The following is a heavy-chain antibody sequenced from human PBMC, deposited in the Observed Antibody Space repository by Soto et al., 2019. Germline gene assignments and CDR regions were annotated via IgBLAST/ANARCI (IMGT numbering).Heavy chain of an antibody. Sequence: ASVKVSCKASGYTFTGYYMHWVRQAPGQGLEWMGWINPNSGGTNYAQKFQGWVTMTRDTSISTAYMELSRLRSDDTAVYYCARGGITIFGVVIMGDYYYYGMDVWGQGTTVTVSS. J-gene: IGHJ6*02. CDR3: ARGGITIFGVVIMGDYYYYGMDV. D-gene: IGHD3-3*01. V-gene: IGHV1-2*04. CDR2: INPNSGGT. CDR1: GYTFTGYY.